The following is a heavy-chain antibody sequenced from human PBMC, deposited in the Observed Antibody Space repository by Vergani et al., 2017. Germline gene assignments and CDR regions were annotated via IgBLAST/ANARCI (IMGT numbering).Heavy chain of an antibody. V-gene: IGHV3-23*01. CDR1: GFTFSSYA. CDR2: ISGSGGST. Sequence: EVQLLESGGGLVQPGGSLRLSCAASGFTFSSYAISWVRQAPGKGLEWVSAISGSGGSTYYADSVKGRFTISRDNSKNTLYLQMNSLRAEDTAVYYCAKDRLQYCSGGSCYVNWFDPWGQGTLVTVSS. J-gene: IGHJ5*02. D-gene: IGHD2-15*01. CDR3: AKDRLQYCSGGSCYVNWFDP.